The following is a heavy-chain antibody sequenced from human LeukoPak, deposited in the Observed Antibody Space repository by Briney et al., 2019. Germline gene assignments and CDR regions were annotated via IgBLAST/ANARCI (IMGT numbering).Heavy chain of an antibody. CDR2: ISAYNGNT. CDR3: ARLVPAAHYYFDY. V-gene: IGHV1-18*01. J-gene: IGHJ4*02. CDR1: GYTFTSYG. D-gene: IGHD2-2*01. Sequence: ASVKVSCKASGYTFTSYGISWVRQAPGQGLEWMGWISAYNGNTNYAQKLQGRVTMTTGTSMSTAYMELSRLRSDDTAVYYCARLVPAAHYYFDYWGQGTLVTVSS.